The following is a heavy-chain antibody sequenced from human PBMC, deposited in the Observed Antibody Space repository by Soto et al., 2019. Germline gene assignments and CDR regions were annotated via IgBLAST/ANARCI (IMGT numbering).Heavy chain of an antibody. V-gene: IGHV1-18*04. J-gene: IGHJ4*02. D-gene: IGHD2-15*01. CDR3: AKDRGFCSGRTCYSLDF. CDR2: ISAYNGST. Sequence: ASVKVSWKASGYTFTSYGINWARQAPGQGLEWLGWISAYNGSTNYAQSLQGRITMTTDTFTSTAYMELRSLRSDDTAVYYCAKDRGFCSGRTCYSLDFWGQGAPVTVSS. CDR1: GYTFTSYG.